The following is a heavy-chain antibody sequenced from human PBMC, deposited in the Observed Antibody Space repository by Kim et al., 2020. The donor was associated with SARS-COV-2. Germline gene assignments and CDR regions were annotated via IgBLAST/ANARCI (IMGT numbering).Heavy chain of an antibody. D-gene: IGHD6-13*01. J-gene: IGHJ6*01. Sequence: SETLSLTCTVSGGSISSYYWSWIRQPPGKGLEWIGYIYYSGSTNYNPSLKSRVTISVDTSKNQFSLKLSSVTAADTAVYYCARDRYRYSSSWYYYYGMDV. CDR1: GGSISSYY. CDR3: ARDRYRYSSSWYYYYGMDV. CDR2: IYYSGST. V-gene: IGHV4-59*01.